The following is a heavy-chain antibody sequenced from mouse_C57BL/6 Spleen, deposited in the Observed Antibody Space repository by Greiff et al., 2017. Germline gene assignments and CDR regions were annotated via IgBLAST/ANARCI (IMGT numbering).Heavy chain of an antibody. CDR2: ISYDGSN. J-gene: IGHJ2*01. CDR1: GYSITSGYY. V-gene: IGHV3-6*01. Sequence: ESGPGLVKPSQSLSLTCSVTGYSITSGYYWNWIRQFPGNKLEWMGYISYDGSNNYNPSLKNRISITRDTSKNQFFLKLNSVTTEDTATYDCARETAQATSYFDYWGQGTTLTVSS. D-gene: IGHD3-2*02. CDR3: ARETAQATSYFDY.